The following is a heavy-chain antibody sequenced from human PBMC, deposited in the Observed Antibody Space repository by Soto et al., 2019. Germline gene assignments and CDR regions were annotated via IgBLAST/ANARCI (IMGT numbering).Heavy chain of an antibody. Sequence: QVQLVQSGAEVKKPGASVKVSCKASGYTFTSYDINWVRQATGQGLEWMGWMNPNSGNTGYAQKFQGRVTMTRNTSISTAYMELSSLRSEDTAVYYCARGVGCTNGVCYADVWFDPWGQGTLVTVSS. CDR3: ARGVGCTNGVCYADVWFDP. J-gene: IGHJ5*02. V-gene: IGHV1-8*01. D-gene: IGHD2-8*01. CDR2: MNPNSGNT. CDR1: GYTFTSYD.